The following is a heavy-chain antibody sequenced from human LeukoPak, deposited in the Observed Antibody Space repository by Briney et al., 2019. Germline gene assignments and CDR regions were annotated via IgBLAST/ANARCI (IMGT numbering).Heavy chain of an antibody. J-gene: IGHJ4*02. CDR2: ISNSGATT. CDR3: ARVRSSGWGDFDY. V-gene: IGHV3-23*01. D-gene: IGHD6-19*01. Sequence: PGGSLRLSCAASGFTFSSYPMSWVRQAPGKGPEWVSAISNSGATTYYADSVKGRFTISRDNAKNSLYLQMNSLRAEDTAVYYCARVRSSGWGDFDYWGQGTLVTVSS. CDR1: GFTFSSYP.